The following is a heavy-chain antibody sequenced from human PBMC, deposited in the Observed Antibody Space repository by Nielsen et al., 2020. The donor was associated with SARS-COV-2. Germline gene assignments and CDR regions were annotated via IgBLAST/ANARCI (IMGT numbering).Heavy chain of an antibody. CDR2: ISSSSSYI. Sequence: GESLKISCAASGFTFSSYSMNWVRQAPGKGLEWVSSISSSSSYIYYADSVKGRFTISRDNAKNSLYLQMNSPRDEDTAVYYCAREDTAMVYYYYYYGMDVWGQGTTVTVSS. V-gene: IGHV3-21*01. J-gene: IGHJ6*02. CDR3: AREDTAMVYYYYYYGMDV. D-gene: IGHD5-18*01. CDR1: GFTFSSYS.